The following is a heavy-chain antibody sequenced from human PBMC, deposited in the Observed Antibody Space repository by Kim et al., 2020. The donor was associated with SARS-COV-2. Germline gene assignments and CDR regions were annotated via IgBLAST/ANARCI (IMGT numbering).Heavy chain of an antibody. CDR2: FDPEDGET. CDR3: ATVLPYCSGGSCNYIGWFDP. V-gene: IGHV1-24*01. Sequence: ASVKVSCKVFGYTLTELSMHWVRQAPGKGLEWMGGFDPEDGETIYAQKFQGRVTMTEDTSTDTAYMELSSLRSEDTAVYYCATVLPYCSGGSCNYIGWFDPWGQGTLVTVSS. D-gene: IGHD2-15*01. J-gene: IGHJ5*02. CDR1: GYTLTELS.